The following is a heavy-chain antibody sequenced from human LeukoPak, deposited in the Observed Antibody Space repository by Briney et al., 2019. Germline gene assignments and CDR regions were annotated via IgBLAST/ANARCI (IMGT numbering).Heavy chain of an antibody. V-gene: IGHV5-10-1*01. Sequence: GESLRISCKGSGYSFTSYWISWMGQMPGKGLEWMGRIDPSDSYTNYSPSFQGHVTISADKSISTAYLQWSSLKASDTAMYYCVSIAVAGTSATGFDYWGQGTLVTVSS. J-gene: IGHJ4*02. CDR3: VSIAVAGTSATGFDY. D-gene: IGHD6-19*01. CDR1: GYSFTSYW. CDR2: IDPSDSYT.